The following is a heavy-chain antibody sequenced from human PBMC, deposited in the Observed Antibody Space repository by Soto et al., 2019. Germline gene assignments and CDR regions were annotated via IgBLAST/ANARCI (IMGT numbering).Heavy chain of an antibody. CDR2: LGGNGDTT. CDR1: GFTCSNYA. J-gene: IGHJ3*02. V-gene: IGHV3-23*01. CDR3: AKAQTSSCYNAIDI. D-gene: IGHD6-13*01. Sequence: GGSLRLSCAASGFTCSNYAMNWVRQAPGKGLEWVSALGGNGDTTYYASSVKGRFTISRDNSKNTLYLHMNSLRAEDTAVYYCAKAQTSSCYNAIDIWGQGTVVTVSS.